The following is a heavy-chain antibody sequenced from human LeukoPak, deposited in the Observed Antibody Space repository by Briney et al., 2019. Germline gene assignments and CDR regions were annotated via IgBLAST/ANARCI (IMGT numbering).Heavy chain of an antibody. V-gene: IGHV3-23*01. J-gene: IGHJ4*02. CDR1: GFTFSSYA. D-gene: IGHD5-12*01. CDR2: ISGYGTTT. Sequence: GGSLRLSCAASGFTFSSYAMSWVRQAPGQGLEWVSAISGYGTTTYYAHSVKGRFTISRDNSNLYLQMNSLRVEDTATYYCAKTQSGSFYWGQGTLVTVSS. CDR3: AKTQSGSFY.